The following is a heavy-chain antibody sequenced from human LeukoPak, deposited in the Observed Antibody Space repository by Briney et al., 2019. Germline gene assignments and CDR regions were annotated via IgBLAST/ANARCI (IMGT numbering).Heavy chain of an antibody. CDR2: ITSGGGAT. D-gene: IGHD3-3*01. J-gene: IGHJ4*02. V-gene: IGHV3-48*03. CDR3: ARDQGIFGVPG. Sequence: PGGSLRLSCAASGFTLSSFEMNWMRQAPGKGLEWVSYITSGGGATYYADSVRGRFTISRDNAKNSLFLEMNSLRADDTAVYYCARDQGIFGVPGWGQGTLVTVSS. CDR1: GFTLSSFE.